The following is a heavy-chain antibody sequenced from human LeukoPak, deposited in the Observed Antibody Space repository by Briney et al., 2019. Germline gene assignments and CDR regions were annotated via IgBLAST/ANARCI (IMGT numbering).Heavy chain of an antibody. V-gene: IGHV1-58*02. D-gene: IGHD1-26*01. Sequence: SVTVSCKASGFTFSNSAIQWVRQARGQRLEWIGWIIVGSGRTHYAQNLQERLTITRDMSTNTAYMGLSSLRSEDTAVYYCAAELYSGTYGRCCSFAFWGQGTPVTVSS. CDR3: AAELYSGTYGRCCSFAF. J-gene: IGHJ4*02. CDR2: IIVGSGRT. CDR1: GFTFSNSA.